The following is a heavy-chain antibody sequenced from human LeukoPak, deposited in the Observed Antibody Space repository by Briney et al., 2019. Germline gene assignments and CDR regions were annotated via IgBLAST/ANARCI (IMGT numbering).Heavy chain of an antibody. J-gene: IGHJ5*01. CDR2: IEQDGSEK. Sequence: GGSLRLSCAASGFTFRSYWMSWVRQAPGKGLEWVANIEQDGSEKYYVDSVKGRFTISRDNAKNSLYLQMNSLRAEDTAVYYCAKNSGSYDSWGQGTLVTVSS. CDR1: GFTFRSYW. D-gene: IGHD1-26*01. CDR3: AKNSGSYDS. V-gene: IGHV3-7*02.